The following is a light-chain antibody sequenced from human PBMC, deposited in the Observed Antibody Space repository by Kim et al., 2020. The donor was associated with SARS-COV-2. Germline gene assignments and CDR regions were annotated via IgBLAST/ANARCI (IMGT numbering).Light chain of an antibody. Sequence: GQTVRITSQGNRLRSYYESWYQQKPGQAPVLVIYGKNNRPSGIPDRFSGSSSGNTASLTITGAQAEDEADYYCNSWDSSGNHLVFGGGTQLTVL. CDR2: GKN. CDR3: NSWDSSGNHLV. V-gene: IGLV3-19*01. CDR1: RLRSYY. J-gene: IGLJ2*01.